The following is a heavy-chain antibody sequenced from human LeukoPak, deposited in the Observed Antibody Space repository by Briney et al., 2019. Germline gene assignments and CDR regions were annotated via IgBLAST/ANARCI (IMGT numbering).Heavy chain of an antibody. CDR2: ISAYNGNT. CDR1: GYTFTSYG. V-gene: IGHV1-18*01. D-gene: IGHD2-2*01. J-gene: IGHJ5*02. Sequence: ASVKVSCKASGYTFTSYGISWVRQAPGQGLEWMGWISAYNGNTNYAHKLQGRVTMTTDTSTSTAYMELRSLRSDDTAVYYCARVFSNTLGSISRFSAWFDPWGQGTLVTVSS. CDR3: ARVFSNTLGSISRFSAWFDP.